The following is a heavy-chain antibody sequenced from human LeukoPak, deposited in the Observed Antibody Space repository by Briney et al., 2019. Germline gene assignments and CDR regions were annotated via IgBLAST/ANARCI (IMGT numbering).Heavy chain of an antibody. J-gene: IGHJ4*02. V-gene: IGHV4-59*01. CDR1: GGSFNNYY. CDR3: ARDSYGSGSYYFDY. CDR2: IFYTGST. Sequence: SETLSLTCTVSGGSFNNYYWSWIRQPPGKELEWIGYIFYTGSTNSNPSLKSRVTISIDTSKNQFSLKLSSVTAADTAVYYCARDSYGSGSYYFDYWGQGTLVTVSS. D-gene: IGHD5-18*01.